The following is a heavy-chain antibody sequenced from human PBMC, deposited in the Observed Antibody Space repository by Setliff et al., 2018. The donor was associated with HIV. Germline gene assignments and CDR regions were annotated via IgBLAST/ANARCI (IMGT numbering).Heavy chain of an antibody. J-gene: IGHJ4*01. CDR2: IDYSGIT. V-gene: IGHV4-39*01. CDR1: GGSISNTNYY. CDR3: ATLRWLRSKHSDY. D-gene: IGHD5-12*01. Sequence: SETLSLTCTVSGGSISNTNYYWGWIRQPPGKGLEWIGAIDYSGITYYNPSLKSRVIVSIDTSKNQFSLKLHSVTAADTAVYFCATLRWLRSKHSDYWGQGTLVTVSS.